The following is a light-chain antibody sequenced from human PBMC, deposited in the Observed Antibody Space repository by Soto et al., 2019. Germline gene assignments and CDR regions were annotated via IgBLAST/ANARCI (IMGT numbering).Light chain of an antibody. CDR1: SSDVGSYKF. CDR3: CSCAGSSTLV. Sequence: QSVLTQPASVSGSPGQSITISCTGTSSDVGSYKFVSWYQQHPGKAPKLMIYEGSKRPSGVSNRFSGSKSGNTASLTISGLQAEDEADYYCCSCAGSSTLVFGGGTKVTVL. CDR2: EGS. V-gene: IGLV2-23*01. J-gene: IGLJ2*01.